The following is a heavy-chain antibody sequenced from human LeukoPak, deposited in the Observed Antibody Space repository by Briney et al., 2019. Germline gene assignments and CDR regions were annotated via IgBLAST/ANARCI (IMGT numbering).Heavy chain of an antibody. J-gene: IGHJ4*02. CDR2: ISTYNGST. D-gene: IGHD3-10*01. CDR1: GYTFTSYG. V-gene: IGHV1-18*01. Sequence: ASVKVSCKASGYTFTSYGISWVRQAPGQGLEWVGWISTYNGSTNYAPNIQDRVTMTTDTSTSTAYMELRSLRSDDTAVYYCGRALLGGSDIYTPFSYWGQGTLVTVSS. CDR3: GRALLGGSDIYTPFSY.